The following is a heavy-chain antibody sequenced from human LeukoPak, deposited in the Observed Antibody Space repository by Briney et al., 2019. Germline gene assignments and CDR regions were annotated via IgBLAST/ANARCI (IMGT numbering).Heavy chain of an antibody. CDR3: ASLGGTYDY. J-gene: IGHJ4*02. Sequence: PSETLSLTCTVSRGSVSSYYWSWVRQPPGKGLEWIGYISDSGSTNYRPSLKSRVTISRDTSKSQVSLRMRSVTAADTAVYFCASLGGTYDYWGQGIQAVVSS. CDR2: ISDSGST. D-gene: IGHD1-26*01. CDR1: RGSVSSYY. V-gene: IGHV4-4*09.